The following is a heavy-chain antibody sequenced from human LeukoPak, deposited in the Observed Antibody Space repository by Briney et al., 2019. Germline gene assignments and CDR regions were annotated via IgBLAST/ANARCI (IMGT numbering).Heavy chain of an antibody. J-gene: IGHJ6*02. CDR3: AKVVTRRGWYYYGMDV. Sequence: GGSLRLSCAPSGFTFSSHWIHWVRQAPGKGLVWVSRGNGAGSNRTHADSVQGRFTISRDNAKNTLYLQMNSLRAEDTAVYYCAKVVTRRGWYYYGMDVWGQGTTVTVSS. CDR1: GFTFSSHW. D-gene: IGHD6-19*01. V-gene: IGHV3-74*03. CDR2: GNGAGSNR.